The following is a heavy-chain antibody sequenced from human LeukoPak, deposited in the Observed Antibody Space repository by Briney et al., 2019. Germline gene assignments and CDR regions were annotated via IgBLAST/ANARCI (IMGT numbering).Heavy chain of an antibody. J-gene: IGHJ5*02. CDR3: ARTYYYGSGILTTFDP. D-gene: IGHD3-10*01. CDR2: IYYSGST. V-gene: IGHV4-59*08. Sequence: SETLSLTCTVSGGSISSYYWSWIRQPPGKGLEWIGYIYYSGSTNYNPSLKSRDTISVDTSKNQFSLKLSSVTAADTAVYYCARTYYYGSGILTTFDPWGQGTLVTVSS. CDR1: GGSISSYY.